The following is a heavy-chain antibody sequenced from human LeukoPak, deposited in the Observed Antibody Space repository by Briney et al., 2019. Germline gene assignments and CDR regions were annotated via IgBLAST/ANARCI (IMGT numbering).Heavy chain of an antibody. Sequence: GGSLRLSCAASGLTVSTDYMSWVRQAPGKGLEWVSVIYSSGSTYYADPVKGRFTISRDNSKNTIYLQMNSLRVEDTAVYYCARDARGSGTYTFDYWGQGTLVTVSS. D-gene: IGHD3-10*01. J-gene: IGHJ4*02. CDR1: GLTVSTDY. CDR2: IYSSGST. CDR3: ARDARGSGTYTFDY. V-gene: IGHV3-66*01.